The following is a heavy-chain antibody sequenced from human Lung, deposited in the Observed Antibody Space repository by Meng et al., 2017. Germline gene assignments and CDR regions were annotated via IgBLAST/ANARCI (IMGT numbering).Heavy chain of an antibody. Sequence: ASVKVSCKASGYTFTSYSLIWVRQAPGRGLEWMGWISTYDNKTNYAQNVEARVTMTTDTSSNTAYMELSSLRSDDTAVYYCAREMRPHAMLRGVIPCDFWGQGTLVTVSS. V-gene: IGHV1-18*01. CDR1: GYTFTSYS. J-gene: IGHJ4*02. CDR3: AREMRPHAMLRGVIPCDF. D-gene: IGHD3-10*01. CDR2: ISTYDNKT.